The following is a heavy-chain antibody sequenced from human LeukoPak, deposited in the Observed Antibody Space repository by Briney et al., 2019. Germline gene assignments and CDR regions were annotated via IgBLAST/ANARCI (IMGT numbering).Heavy chain of an antibody. V-gene: IGHV4-59*01. J-gene: IGHJ3*02. Sequence: SETLSLTCTVSGGSISSYYWSWIRQPPGKGLERIGYIYYSGSTNYNPSLKRRVTISVDTSKNQFSLKLSSVTAADTAVYYCAREQWPVRALFPYNAFDIWGQGTMVTVSS. CDR1: GGSISSYY. CDR3: AREQWPVRALFPYNAFDI. D-gene: IGHD6-19*01. CDR2: IYYSGST.